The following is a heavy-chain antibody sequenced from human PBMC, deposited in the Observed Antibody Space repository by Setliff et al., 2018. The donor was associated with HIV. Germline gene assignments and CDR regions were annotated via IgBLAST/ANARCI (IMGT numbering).Heavy chain of an antibody. CDR2: MRYDGSNK. J-gene: IGHJ4*02. CDR3: AKDVYVAKYYYGSSGYSGSYYFDY. CDR1: GFTFSAHG. V-gene: IGHV3-30*02. D-gene: IGHD3-22*01. Sequence: GGSLRLSCAASGFTFSAHGMHWVRQAPGKGLEWVAFMRYDGSNKDYADSMKGRFTISRDSSKNTLYLQMNSLRAEDTAVYYCAKDVYVAKYYYGSSGYSGSYYFDYWGQGTLVTVSS.